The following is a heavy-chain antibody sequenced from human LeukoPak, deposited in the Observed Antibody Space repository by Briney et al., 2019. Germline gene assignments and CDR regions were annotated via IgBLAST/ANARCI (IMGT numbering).Heavy chain of an antibody. V-gene: IGHV3-48*01. CDR3: ARARIAARVPEDYYYYYYMDV. J-gene: IGHJ6*03. D-gene: IGHD6-6*01. CDR2: ISSSSTI. Sequence: GGSLRLSCAASGFTFSSYSMNWVRQAPGKGLEWVSYISSSSTIYYADSVKGRFTISRDNAKNSLYLQMNNLRAEDTAVYYCARARIAARVPEDYYYYYYMDVWGKGTTVTVSS. CDR1: GFTFSSYS.